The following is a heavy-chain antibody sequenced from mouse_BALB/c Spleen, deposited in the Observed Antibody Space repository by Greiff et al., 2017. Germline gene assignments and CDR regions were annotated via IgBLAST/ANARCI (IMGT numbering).Heavy chain of an antibody. CDR1: GFTFSSYG. D-gene: IGHD2-4*01. J-gene: IGHJ3*01. CDR2: ISSGGSYT. CDR3: ARHDSPGFCFAY. V-gene: IGHV5-6*01. Sequence: EVQLVESGGDLVKPGGSLKLSCAASGFTFSSYGMSWVRQTPDKRLEWVATISSGGSYTYYPDSVKGRFTISRDNAKNTLYLQMSSLKSEDTAMYYCARHDSPGFCFAYWGQGTLVTVSA.